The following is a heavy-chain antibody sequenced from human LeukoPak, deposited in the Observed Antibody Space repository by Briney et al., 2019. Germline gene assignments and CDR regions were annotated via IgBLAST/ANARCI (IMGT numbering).Heavy chain of an antibody. V-gene: IGHV3-23*01. CDR1: GFTFTNYP. D-gene: IGHD5-12*01. Sequence: PGGSLRLSCAASGFTFTNYPMIWVRQAPGRGLTWVSGSGSGGSTYYADSVKGRFTISRDNPRSTLYLQMSSLRAEDTAVYYCARKLSGYAPFDCWGQGTLVTVSS. J-gene: IGHJ4*02. CDR3: ARKLSGYAPFDC. CDR2: SGSGGST.